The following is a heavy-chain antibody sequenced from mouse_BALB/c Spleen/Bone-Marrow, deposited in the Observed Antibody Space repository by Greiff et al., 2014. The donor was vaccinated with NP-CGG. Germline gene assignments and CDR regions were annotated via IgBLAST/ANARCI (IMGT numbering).Heavy chain of an antibody. D-gene: IGHD2-1*01. CDR2: ISSGGSYT. J-gene: IGHJ3*01. Sequence: EVQLQQSGGGLVKPGGSLKLSCAASGFTFSSYAMSWVRQSPEKRLEWVAEISSGGSYTYYPDTVTGRFTISRDNAKNTLYLEMSSLRSEDTAMYCCAREEGNFLAYWGQGTLVTASA. CDR1: GFTFSSYA. CDR3: AREEGNFLAY. V-gene: IGHV5-9-4*01.